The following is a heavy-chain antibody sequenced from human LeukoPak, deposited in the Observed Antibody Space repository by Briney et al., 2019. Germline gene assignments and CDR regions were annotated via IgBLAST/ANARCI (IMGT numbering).Heavy chain of an antibody. J-gene: IGHJ4*02. D-gene: IGHD3-22*01. Sequence: SVKVSCKASGYTFTSYGISWVRQAPGQGLEWMGGIIPIFGTANYAQKFQGRVTITADESTSTAYMELSSLRSEDTAAYYCARDRGNYYDSSGYVYWGQGTLVTVSS. V-gene: IGHV1-69*13. CDR2: IIPIFGTA. CDR3: ARDRGNYYDSSGYVY. CDR1: GYTFTSYG.